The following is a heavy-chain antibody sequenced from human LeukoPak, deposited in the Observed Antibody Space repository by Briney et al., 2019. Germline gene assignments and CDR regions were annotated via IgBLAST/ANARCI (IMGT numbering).Heavy chain of an antibody. V-gene: IGHV4-59*01. Sequence: MASETLSLTCTVSGVSINDYYWTWIRQPPGKGLEWIGYIYYSGSTNYNPSLKSRVTISVDTSKNQFSLKLNSVTAADTAVYYCARGDYNGGNRYFDYWGQGALVTASP. CDR2: IYYSGST. D-gene: IGHD3-10*01. CDR1: GVSINDYY. CDR3: ARGDYNGGNRYFDY. J-gene: IGHJ4*02.